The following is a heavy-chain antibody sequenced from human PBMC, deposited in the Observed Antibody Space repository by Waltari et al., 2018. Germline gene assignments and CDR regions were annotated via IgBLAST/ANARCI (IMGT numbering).Heavy chain of an antibody. V-gene: IGHV3-33*05. J-gene: IGHJ6*02. CDR1: GFPSRPYG. CDR3: AREPNTSLHGMDV. CDR2: IVYDGVSK. D-gene: IGHD7-27*01. Sequence: QVQLVESGGGVVQPGRCLRLSCAASGFPSRPYGMHWVRQAPGKGLEWVAVIVYDGVSKSHADSVKGRFTISRDNSKNTLYLEMNSLRAEDTAVYYCAREPNTSLHGMDVWGQGTTVTVSS.